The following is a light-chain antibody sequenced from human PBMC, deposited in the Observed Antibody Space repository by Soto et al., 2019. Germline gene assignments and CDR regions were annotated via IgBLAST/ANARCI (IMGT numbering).Light chain of an antibody. CDR1: QNVDHW. Sequence: DIQMTQSPSTLSASVGDRVTITCRARQNVDHWVAWYQQKPGKAPKFLIYDASILQSGVPSRFSGSGSGTEFTLSISGLQPDDFATYFCQRYNSNSRTFGQGTRV. V-gene: IGKV1-5*01. CDR3: QRYNSNSRT. CDR2: DAS. J-gene: IGKJ1*01.